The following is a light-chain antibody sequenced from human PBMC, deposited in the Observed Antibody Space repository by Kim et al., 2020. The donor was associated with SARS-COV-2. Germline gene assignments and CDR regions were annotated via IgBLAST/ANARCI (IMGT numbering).Light chain of an antibody. CDR2: DVS. V-gene: IGLV2-14*03. CDR1: NNDVGGYNY. J-gene: IGLJ2*01. CDR3: SSYTSSDTLI. Sequence: GQSIPISCTGTNNDVGGYNYVSWFQQHPGKAPKLMIYDVSDRPSGVSNRFSGSKSGNTASLTISGLQAEDEADYYCSSYTSSDTLIFGGGTQLTVL.